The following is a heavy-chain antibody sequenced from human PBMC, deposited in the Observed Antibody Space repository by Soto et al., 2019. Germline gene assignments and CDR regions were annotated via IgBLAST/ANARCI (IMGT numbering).Heavy chain of an antibody. CDR2: IIPIAAIA. CDR3: ARGSTIVRGAPSWFDP. Sequence: QVQLVQSGAEVKKPGSSVKVSCKASGGTFSRYTINWVRQAPGQGLELMGRIIPIAAIANYTQKFQGRVPITVDKSSPTAYMELSSLRSDDTAVYYCARGSTIVRGAPSWFDPWGQGTLVTVSS. V-gene: IGHV1-69*02. D-gene: IGHD3-10*01. CDR1: GGTFSRYT. J-gene: IGHJ5*02.